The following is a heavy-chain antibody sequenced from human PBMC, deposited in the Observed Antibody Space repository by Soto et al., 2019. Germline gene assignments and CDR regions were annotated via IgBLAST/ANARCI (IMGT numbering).Heavy chain of an antibody. CDR1: GFTFSSYS. CDR3: ARDRGSYRTSYDY. CDR2: ISSSSSYI. V-gene: IGHV3-21*01. D-gene: IGHD1-26*01. Sequence: GGSLRLSCAASGFTFSSYSMNWVRQAPGKGLEWVSSISSSSSYIYYADSVKGRFTISRDNAKNSLYLQMNSLRAEDTAVYYCARDRGSYRTSYDYWGQGTLVTVSS. J-gene: IGHJ4*02.